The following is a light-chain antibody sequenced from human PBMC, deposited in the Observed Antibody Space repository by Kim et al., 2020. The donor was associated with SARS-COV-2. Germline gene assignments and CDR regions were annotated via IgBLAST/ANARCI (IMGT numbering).Light chain of an antibody. V-gene: IGLV1-51*01. CDR2: DNN. CDR1: TYNFGFNY. J-gene: IGLJ3*02. CDR3: ATWDDSLIGGV. Sequence: GGDVTISCSGTTYNFGFNYVSWYQHFPGRAPKLLIYDNNRRPSEIPDRFSGSTSGTSATLYITGLQPGDEATYYRATWDDSLIGGVFGGGTQLTVL.